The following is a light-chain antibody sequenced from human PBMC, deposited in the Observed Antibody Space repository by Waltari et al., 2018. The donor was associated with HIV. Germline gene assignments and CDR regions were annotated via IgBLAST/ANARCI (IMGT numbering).Light chain of an antibody. CDR3: MQVRFWPHT. J-gene: IGKJ2*01. CDR1: QSLVFTDGNTY. V-gene: IGKV2-30*01. Sequence: DVLMTQSPLSLTVTVGQSASISCKSNQSLVFTDGNTYLFWFQQRPGQLPRRLIYKVSHRDSGVPARFSGSGSATDFTLKINSVQAEDVAVYFCMQVRFWPHTLDQRTKLEI. CDR2: KVS.